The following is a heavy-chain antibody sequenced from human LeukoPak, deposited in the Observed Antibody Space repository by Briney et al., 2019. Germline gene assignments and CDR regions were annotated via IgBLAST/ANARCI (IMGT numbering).Heavy chain of an antibody. CDR2: ICSSSSYI. CDR1: GFTFSSYS. Sequence: GGSLRLSCAASGFTFSSYSMNWVRQAPGKGLEWVSSICSSSSYIYYADSVKGRFTISRDNAKNSLYLQMNSLRAEDTAVYYCARGEITIFGVVITVFDYWGQGTLVTVSS. D-gene: IGHD3-3*01. J-gene: IGHJ4*02. V-gene: IGHV3-21*01. CDR3: ARGEITIFGVVITVFDY.